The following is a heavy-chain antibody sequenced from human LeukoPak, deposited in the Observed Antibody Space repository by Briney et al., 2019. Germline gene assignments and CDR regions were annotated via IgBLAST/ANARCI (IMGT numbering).Heavy chain of an antibody. CDR3: VRSFGSGWYLFDY. D-gene: IGHD6-19*01. CDR1: GFTFSSYE. J-gene: IGHJ4*01. Sequence: GGSLRLSCAASGFTFSSYEMNWVRQAPGKGLEWVSYISSSGSTIYYADSVKGRFPISRDNSKNTLYLQMNSVRAEDTAVYYCVRSFGSGWYLFDYWGQGSLVTVSS. CDR2: ISSSGSTI. V-gene: IGHV3-48*03.